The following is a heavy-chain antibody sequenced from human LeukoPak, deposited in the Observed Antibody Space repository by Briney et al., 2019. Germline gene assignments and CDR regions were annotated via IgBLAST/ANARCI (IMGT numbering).Heavy chain of an antibody. CDR3: ARGPDHYYEDY. D-gene: IGHD3-22*01. J-gene: IGHJ4*02. Sequence: ASVKVSCKASGYTFTRYPIGRVRQAPGQGLEWMGWINPYNANTNYAQKFQGWVTMTRDTSISTAYMELSRLRSDDTAVYYCARGPDHYYEDYWGQGTLVTVSS. CDR1: GYTFTRYP. CDR2: INPYNANT. V-gene: IGHV1-2*04.